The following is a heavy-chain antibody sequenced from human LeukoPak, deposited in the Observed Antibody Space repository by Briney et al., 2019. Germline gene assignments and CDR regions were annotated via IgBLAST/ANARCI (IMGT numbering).Heavy chain of an antibody. CDR1: GGSISSGSYY. J-gene: IGHJ4*02. CDR2: IYTSGRT. D-gene: IGHD1-7*01. Sequence: SETLSLTCTVSGGSISSGSYYWGWVRQPAGKGLEWLGRIYTSGRTNYNPSLKSRVTISVDTSKNQFSLKLSSVTAADTAVYYCAREGTTRQRADDYWGQGTLVTVSS. V-gene: IGHV4-61*02. CDR3: AREGTTRQRADDY.